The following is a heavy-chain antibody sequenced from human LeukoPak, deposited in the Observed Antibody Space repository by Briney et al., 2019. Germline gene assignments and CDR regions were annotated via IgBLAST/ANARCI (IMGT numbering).Heavy chain of an antibody. CDR3: ARARRDGYNSVVGF. Sequence: GGSLRLSCAASGFTFSDYYMSWIRQAPGKGLEWVSYISSSGSTIYYADSVKGRFTISRDNAKNSLYLQMNSLRAEDTAVYYCARARRDGYNSVVGFWGQGTLVTVSS. CDR1: GFTFSDYY. V-gene: IGHV3-11*01. D-gene: IGHD5-24*01. J-gene: IGHJ4*02. CDR2: ISSSGSTI.